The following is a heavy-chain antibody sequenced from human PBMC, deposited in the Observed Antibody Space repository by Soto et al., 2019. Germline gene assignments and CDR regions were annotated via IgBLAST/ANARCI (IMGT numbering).Heavy chain of an antibody. CDR1: GFTFSSYA. Sequence: GGSLRLSCAASGFTFSSYAMSWVRQAPGKGLEWVSAISGSGGSTYYADSVKGRFTISRDNSKNTLYLQMNSLRAEDTAVYYCARVGGSSYYYYYYMDVWGKGTTVTVSS. CDR2: ISGSGGST. D-gene: IGHD6-6*01. V-gene: IGHV3-23*01. CDR3: ARVGGSSYYYYYYMDV. J-gene: IGHJ6*03.